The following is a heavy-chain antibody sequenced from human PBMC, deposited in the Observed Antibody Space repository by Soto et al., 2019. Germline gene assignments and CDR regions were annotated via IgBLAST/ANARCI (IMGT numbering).Heavy chain of an antibody. D-gene: IGHD2-21*01. CDR3: AKVAPSISILWGLDH. CDR1: GFTFSNYC. Sequence: PGGSLRLSCAASGFTFSNYCIHWVRQAPGKGLEWVAVISHDGNKEYYADSVKGRFTVSRDNSKKTVYLQMNSLRAEDTAMYYCAKVAPSISILWGLDHWGPGTLVTVS. V-gene: IGHV3-30*18. J-gene: IGHJ4*02. CDR2: ISHDGNKE.